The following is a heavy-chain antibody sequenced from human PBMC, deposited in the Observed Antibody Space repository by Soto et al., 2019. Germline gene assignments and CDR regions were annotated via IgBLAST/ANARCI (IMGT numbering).Heavy chain of an antibody. D-gene: IGHD2-8*02. CDR1: GGSFSGYY. V-gene: IGHV4-34*01. CDR3: ARDKITGLFDY. CDR2: INQSGST. Sequence: QVQLQQWGAGLLKPSETLSLTCAVYGGSFSGYYWTWIRQPPGTGLEWIGEINQSGSTHYNPSLKSRVTISVDTSQNQFSLKLTSVTAADTAVYYCARDKITGLFDYWGQGTLVTVSS. J-gene: IGHJ4*02.